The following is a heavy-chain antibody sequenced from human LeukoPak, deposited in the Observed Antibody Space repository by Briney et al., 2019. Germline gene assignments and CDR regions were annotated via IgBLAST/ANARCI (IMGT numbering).Heavy chain of an antibody. Sequence: GGSLRLSCAASGFTFSSYGMLWVRQAPAKGLEWVAVISYDGSNKYYADSVKGRFTISRDNSKNTLYLQMNSLRAEDTAVYYCAKDGPSRQPVVPAAVDYWGQRTLVTVSS. CDR3: AKDGPSRQPVVPAAVDY. V-gene: IGHV3-30*18. J-gene: IGHJ4*02. D-gene: IGHD2-2*01. CDR2: ISYDGSNK. CDR1: GFTFSSYG.